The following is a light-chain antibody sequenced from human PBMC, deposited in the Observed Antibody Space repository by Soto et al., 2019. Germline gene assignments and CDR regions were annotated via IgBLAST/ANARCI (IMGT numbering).Light chain of an antibody. CDR3: CSYTRRSTLV. CDR1: SSDVGGYQY. CDR2: EVS. V-gene: IGLV2-14*01. Sequence: QSALTQPASVSGSPGQSITISCTGTSSDVGGYQYVSWYQQYPGKAPKLVIYEVSNRPSGVSIRFSGSKSGDTASLTISGLQAEDEAAYYCCSYTRRSTLVFGGGTKLTVL. J-gene: IGLJ2*01.